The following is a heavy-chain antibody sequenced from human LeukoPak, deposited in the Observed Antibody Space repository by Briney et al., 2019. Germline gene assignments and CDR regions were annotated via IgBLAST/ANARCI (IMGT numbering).Heavy chain of an antibody. V-gene: IGHV4-61*01. D-gene: IGHD6-13*01. Sequence: SETLSLTCTVSGGSVSSGSYFWSWIRQPPGKGLEWIGYISYSGSTNYNLSLKSRVTISVDTSKNQFSLKLSSVTAADTAVFYCARSPWGIAAAGHWGQGTLVTVFS. CDR3: ARSPWGIAAAGH. CDR1: GGSVSSGSYF. CDR2: ISYSGST. J-gene: IGHJ4*02.